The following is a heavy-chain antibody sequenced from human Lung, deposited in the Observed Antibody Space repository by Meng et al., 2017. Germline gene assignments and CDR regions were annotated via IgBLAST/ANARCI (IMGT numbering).Heavy chain of an antibody. J-gene: IGHJ4*02. CDR1: GFTFNTYT. CDR2: IRSINNYI. D-gene: IGHD5-18*01. Sequence: EVQLVESGGGLVKPGGSLRLSCEASGFTFNTYTMNWVRQAPGKGLEWVSCIRSINNYIYYADSVKGRFTISRDNAKNSLYLEMNSLRAEDTAVYYCARAVDSYATNYFDYWGQGTLVTVSS. CDR3: ARAVDSYATNYFDY. V-gene: IGHV3-21*01.